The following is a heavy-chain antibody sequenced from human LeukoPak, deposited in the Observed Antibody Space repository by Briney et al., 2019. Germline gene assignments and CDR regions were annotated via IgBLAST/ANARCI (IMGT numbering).Heavy chain of an antibody. CDR2: IRYDGSNK. CDR1: GFTFSGSG. J-gene: IGHJ4*02. Sequence: GGSLRLSCAASGFTFSGSGMHWVRQAPGKGLEWVTIIRYDGSNKYYTDSVKGRFTISRDNSKNTLYLQMDRLRAEDTALYYSARDYNIGSDDYAPAGGYLGNCGQGNLVTVSS. CDR3: ARDYNIGSDDYAPAGGYLGN. D-gene: IGHD4-17*01. V-gene: IGHV3-30*02.